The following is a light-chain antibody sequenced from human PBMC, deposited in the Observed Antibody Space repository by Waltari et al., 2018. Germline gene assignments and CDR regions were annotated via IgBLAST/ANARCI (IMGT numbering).Light chain of an antibody. V-gene: IGKV1-9*01. Sequence: DIQLTQSPSFLSASVGDRVTITCRASQGISGYLAWYQQKPGKAPKLLIYAASTLQSGVPSRFSGSGSGTEFTLTISSLQPEDFATYYCQQLNSYPRLFTFGPGTKVDIK. J-gene: IGKJ3*01. CDR3: QQLNSYPRLFT. CDR2: AAS. CDR1: QGISGY.